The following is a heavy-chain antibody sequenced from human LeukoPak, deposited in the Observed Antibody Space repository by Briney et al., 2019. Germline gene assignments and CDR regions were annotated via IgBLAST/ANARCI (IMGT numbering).Heavy chain of an antibody. V-gene: IGHV1-18*01. CDR1: GYTFISYT. J-gene: IGHJ3*02. D-gene: IGHD2-2*01. Sequence: GASVKVSCKASGYTFISYTVTWVRQAPGQGIEWMGWISPYNGNTNFAQKFQGRVTMTTDTSTSTAYMELRSLRSDDTAVYYCARDSSYEAFDIWGQGTMVTVSS. CDR2: ISPYNGNT. CDR3: ARDSSYEAFDI.